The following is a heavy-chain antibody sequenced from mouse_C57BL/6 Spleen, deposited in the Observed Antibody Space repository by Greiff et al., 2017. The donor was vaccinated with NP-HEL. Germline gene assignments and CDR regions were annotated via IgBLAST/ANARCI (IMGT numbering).Heavy chain of an antibody. Sequence: QVQLQQSGPGLVQPSQSLSITCTVSGFSLTSYGVHWVRQSPGKGLEWLGVIWRGGSTDYNAAFMSRLSITKDNSKSQVFFKMNSLQADDTAIYYCATPVITTVVAEDYYAMDYWGQGTSGTVSS. D-gene: IGHD1-1*01. V-gene: IGHV2-5*01. CDR3: ATPVITTVVAEDYYAMDY. CDR1: GFSLTSYG. J-gene: IGHJ4*01. CDR2: IWRGGST.